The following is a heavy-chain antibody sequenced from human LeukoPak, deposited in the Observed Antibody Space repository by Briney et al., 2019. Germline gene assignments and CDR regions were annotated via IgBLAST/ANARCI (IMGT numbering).Heavy chain of an antibody. J-gene: IGHJ6*02. V-gene: IGHV3-7*03. CDR1: GFTFRSYW. CDR2: INHNGNVN. Sequence: GGSLRLSCAASGFTFRSYWMNWARQAPGEGLEWVASINHNGNVNYYVDSVKGRFTISRDNAKNSLYLQMSNLRAEDTAVYFCARGGGLDVWGQGATVTVSS. CDR3: ARGGGLDV. D-gene: IGHD3-16*01.